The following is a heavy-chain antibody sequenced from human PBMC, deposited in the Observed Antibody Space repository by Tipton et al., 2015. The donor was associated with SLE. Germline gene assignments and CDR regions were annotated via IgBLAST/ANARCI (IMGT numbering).Heavy chain of an antibody. CDR3: ARVLIIYYGMDV. Sequence: SLRLSCAASGFTFSSYAMHWVRQAPGKGLEWVAVIWYDGSNKYYADSVKGRFTISRDNSKNTLYLQMNSLRAEDTAVYYCARVLIIYYGMDVWGQGTTVTVSS. CDR2: IWYDGSNK. J-gene: IGHJ6*02. CDR1: GFTFSSYA. D-gene: IGHD3-10*01. V-gene: IGHV3-30*04.